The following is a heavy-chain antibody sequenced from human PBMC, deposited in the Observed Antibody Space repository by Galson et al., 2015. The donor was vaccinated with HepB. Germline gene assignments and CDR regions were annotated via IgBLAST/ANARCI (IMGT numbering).Heavy chain of an antibody. CDR2: TYPGASVT. Sequence: QSGAGVKSPGGLLRSSGRGLGTTFPAYGTAGGGRMPGKGRGWMGSTYPGASVTRYSPSFQGQVTISADKSISTAYLQWSSLKASDTAMYYCARQGGGEGITGVIPGYWGQGTLVTVSS. J-gene: IGHJ4*02. V-gene: IGHV5-51*01. CDR3: ARQGGGEGITGVIPGY. CDR1: GTTFPAYG. D-gene: IGHD1-20*01.